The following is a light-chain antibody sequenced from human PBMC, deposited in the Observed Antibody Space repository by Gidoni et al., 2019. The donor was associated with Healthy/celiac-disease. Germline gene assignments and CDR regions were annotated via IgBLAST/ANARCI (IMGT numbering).Light chain of an antibody. CDR2: EVS. J-gene: IGLJ2*01. CDR3: CSYAGSSTFVV. V-gene: IGLV2-23*02. Sequence: QSALTQPAPVSGPPGQSITISCTGTSSDVGSYNLVSWYQQHPGKAPKLMIYEVSKRPSGVSNRFSGSKSGNTASLTISGLQAEDEADYYCCSYAGSSTFVVFGGGTKLTVL. CDR1: SSDVGSYNL.